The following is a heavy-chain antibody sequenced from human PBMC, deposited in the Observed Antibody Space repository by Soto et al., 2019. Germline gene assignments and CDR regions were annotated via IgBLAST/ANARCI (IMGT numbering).Heavy chain of an antibody. Sequence: KESGPKLVKPTQTLTLNCAFSGISLSTCVVRVGWIRQPPGKPLEWVALIYCNDDKRYSPSLKSRHTITKDTSENQVVLTITNNDPVDKGTFYCAHRIGTHYDATCYYPYWGQGTLVTVSS. J-gene: IGHJ4*02. CDR1: GISLSTCVVR. V-gene: IGHV2-5*01. CDR2: IYCNDDK. CDR3: AHRIGTHYDATCYYPY. D-gene: IGHD3-22*01.